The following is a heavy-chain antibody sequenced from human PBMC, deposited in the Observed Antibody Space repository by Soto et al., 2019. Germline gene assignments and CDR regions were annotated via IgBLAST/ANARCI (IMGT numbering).Heavy chain of an antibody. V-gene: IGHV1-69*13. Sequence: SVKVSCKASGCTFSSYSISWVRQAPGQGIEWMGGIIPIFGTANYAQKFQGRVTITADESTSTAYMELSSLRPEDTAVYYCARPPLAVSWGLDYYSGIDVRGKAITV. J-gene: IGHJ6*04. D-gene: IGHD3-16*01. CDR2: IIPIFGTA. CDR3: ARPPLAVSWGLDYYSGIDV. CDR1: GCTFSSYS.